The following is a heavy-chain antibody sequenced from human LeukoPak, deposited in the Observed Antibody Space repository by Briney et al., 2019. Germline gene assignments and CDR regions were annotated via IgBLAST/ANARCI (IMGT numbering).Heavy chain of an antibody. Sequence: SVKVSCEASGGTFSSYAISWVRQAPGQGLEWMGGIIPIFGTANYAQKFQGRVTITTDESTSTAYMELSSLRSEDTAVYYCARGSSSSGGFDPWGQGTLVTVSS. CDR3: ARGSSSSGGFDP. D-gene: IGHD6-6*01. V-gene: IGHV1-69*05. CDR1: GGTFSSYA. J-gene: IGHJ5*02. CDR2: IIPIFGTA.